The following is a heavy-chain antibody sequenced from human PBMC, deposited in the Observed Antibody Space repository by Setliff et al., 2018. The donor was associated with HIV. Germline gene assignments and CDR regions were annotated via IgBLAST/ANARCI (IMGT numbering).Heavy chain of an antibody. CDR3: AKDYVENDY. J-gene: IGHJ4*02. CDR1: VFTFNNYG. D-gene: IGHD3-16*01. CDR2: IRYDGSQK. Sequence: PGGSLRLSCAASVFTFNNYGMNWVRQAPGKGLEWVAFIRYDGSQKYYVDSVKGRFTISRDNSKNTLYLQMNSLRAEDTAVYYCAKDYVENDYWGQGTLVTVSS. V-gene: IGHV3-30*02.